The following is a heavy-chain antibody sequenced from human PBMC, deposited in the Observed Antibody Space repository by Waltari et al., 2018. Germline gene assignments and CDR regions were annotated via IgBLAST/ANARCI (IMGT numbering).Heavy chain of an antibody. CDR3: ARSITIFGVVITLFDY. Sequence: QVQLQQWGAGLLKPSETLSLTCAVYGGSFSGYYWSWIRQPPGKGLEWIGEINHSGSTNDNPSLKSRVTISVDTSKNQFSLKLSSVTAADTAVYYCARSITIFGVVITLFDYWGQGTLVTVSS. V-gene: IGHV4-34*01. CDR1: GGSFSGYY. CDR2: INHSGST. J-gene: IGHJ4*02. D-gene: IGHD3-3*01.